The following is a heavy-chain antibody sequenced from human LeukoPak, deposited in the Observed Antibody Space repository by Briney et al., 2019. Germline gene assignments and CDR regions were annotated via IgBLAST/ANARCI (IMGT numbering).Heavy chain of an antibody. Sequence: GGSLRLSCAASGFIFSTYTMTWVRQAPGKGLEWVSSISSTSTYIYYADSVKGRFTISRDNAKNSLYLQMNSLRAEDTAVYYCARDTWADYWGQGTLVTVSS. V-gene: IGHV3-21*01. CDR1: GFIFSTYT. J-gene: IGHJ4*02. CDR2: ISSTSTYI. D-gene: IGHD2/OR15-2a*01. CDR3: ARDTWADY.